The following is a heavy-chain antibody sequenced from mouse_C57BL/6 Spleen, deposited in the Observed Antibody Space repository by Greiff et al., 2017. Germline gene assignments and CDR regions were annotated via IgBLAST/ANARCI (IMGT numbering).Heavy chain of an antibody. Sequence: QVQLQQSGAELVRPGASVTLSCKASGYTFTDYEMHWVKQTPVHGLEWIGAIDPETGGTAYNQKFKGKARLTADKSSSTAYMELRSLTSEHSAVYYCTRYLGPYYFDYWGQGTTLTVSS. CDR3: TRYLGPYYFDY. J-gene: IGHJ2*01. CDR1: GYTFTDYE. CDR2: IDPETGGT. V-gene: IGHV1-15*01. D-gene: IGHD4-1*01.